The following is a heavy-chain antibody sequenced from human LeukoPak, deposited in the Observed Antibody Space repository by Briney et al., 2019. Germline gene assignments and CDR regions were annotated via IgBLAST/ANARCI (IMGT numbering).Heavy chain of an antibody. CDR3: ARSSYYDDAFDF. CDR1: GGSISNYY. CDR2: FSNSGRT. J-gene: IGHJ4*02. D-gene: IGHD3-22*01. V-gene: IGHV4-59*01. Sequence: PSETLSLTCTVAGGSISNYYWSWIRLPPGKGLEWIGSFSNSGRTNSNPSLKTRVTISVHTSKNQFSLRLTSVTAADTAVYYCARSSYYDDAFDFWGQGTLVTVSS.